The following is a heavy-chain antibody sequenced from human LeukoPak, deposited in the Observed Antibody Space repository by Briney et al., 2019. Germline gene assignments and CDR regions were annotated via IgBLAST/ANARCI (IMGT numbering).Heavy chain of an antibody. V-gene: IGHV3-7*03. D-gene: IGHD3-22*01. CDR2: IKEDGSEK. Sequence: GGSLRLSCAASGFTFSNYWMSWVRQAPGKGLEWVADIKEDGSEKYYVDSVKGRFTISRDNAKNSLYLQMNSLRAEDTAVYYCARESPYYYDSPDAFDIWGQGTMVTVSS. CDR3: ARESPYYYDSPDAFDI. J-gene: IGHJ3*02. CDR1: GFTFSNYW.